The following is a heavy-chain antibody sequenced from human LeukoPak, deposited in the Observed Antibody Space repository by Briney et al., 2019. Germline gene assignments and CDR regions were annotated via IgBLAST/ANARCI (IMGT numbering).Heavy chain of an antibody. CDR3: ARGLAAAGTRGPY. CDR2: ISSTGAYI. J-gene: IGHJ4*02. D-gene: IGHD6-13*01. CDR1: GFIFSSGS. Sequence: GGSLRLSCATSGFIFSSGSMIWVRQAPGKGLEWVSSISSTGAYIYYADSLKGRFTISRDNAKNSLYLQMNSLRADDTAVYYCARGLAAAGTRGPYWGQGTLVTVSS. V-gene: IGHV3-21*01.